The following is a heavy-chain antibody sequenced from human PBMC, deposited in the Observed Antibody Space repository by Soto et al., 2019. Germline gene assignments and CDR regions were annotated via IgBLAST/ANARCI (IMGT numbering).Heavy chain of an antibody. CDR3: ASRVRKSPYYYDSSGSADY. D-gene: IGHD3-22*01. Sequence: GGSLRLSCAASGFSFSNYAMSWVRQAPGKGLEWVSAISGSGGSTYYADSMKGRFTISRDNSKNTLYLQMNSLRAEDTAVYYCASRVRKSPYYYDSSGSADYWGQGTLVTVSS. CDR2: ISGSGGST. J-gene: IGHJ4*02. V-gene: IGHV3-23*01. CDR1: GFSFSNYA.